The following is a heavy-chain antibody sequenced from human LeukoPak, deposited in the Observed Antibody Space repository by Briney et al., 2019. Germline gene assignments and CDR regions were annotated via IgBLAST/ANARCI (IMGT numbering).Heavy chain of an antibody. CDR3: AKERDTAMVTIDY. J-gene: IGHJ4*02. Sequence: GGSLRLSCAASGFTFSSYGMHWVRQAPGKGLEWVAFIRYDGSNKYYADSVKGRFTISRDNSKNTLYLQMNRRRAEDTAVYYCAKERDTAMVTIDYWGQGTLVTVSS. D-gene: IGHD5-18*01. V-gene: IGHV3-30*02. CDR2: IRYDGSNK. CDR1: GFTFSSYG.